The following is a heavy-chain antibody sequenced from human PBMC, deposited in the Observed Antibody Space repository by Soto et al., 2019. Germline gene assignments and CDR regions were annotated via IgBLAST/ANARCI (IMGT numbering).Heavy chain of an antibody. D-gene: IGHD2-15*01. V-gene: IGHV4-34*01. J-gene: IGHJ6*02. CDR2: ITHSATT. CDR3: ARVSCSGGSRYLKGSYNYYIMDV. Sequence: SETLSLTCAVHGASFSGYYWSWVRQSPGKGLGWIGEITHSATTNYSPSLKSRVTISVDTSKNHFFLSLRSVNAADTGVYYFARVSCSGGSRYLKGSYNYYIMDVWGQGTRVSVSS. CDR1: GASFSGYY.